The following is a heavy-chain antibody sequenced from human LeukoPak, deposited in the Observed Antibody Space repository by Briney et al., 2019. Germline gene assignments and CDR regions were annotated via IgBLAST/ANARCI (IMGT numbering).Heavy chain of an antibody. V-gene: IGHV4-59*08. Sequence: SETLSLTCTVSGGSISSYYWNWIRQPPGKGLEWIGYIYYSGSTNYNPSLKSRVTISVDTSKNQFSLNLTSVTAADTAMYYCARHKGWLRFVTGRLDYWGQGTLVTVSS. D-gene: IGHD5-12*01. CDR3: ARHKGWLRFVTGRLDY. CDR2: IYYSGST. J-gene: IGHJ4*02. CDR1: GGSISSYY.